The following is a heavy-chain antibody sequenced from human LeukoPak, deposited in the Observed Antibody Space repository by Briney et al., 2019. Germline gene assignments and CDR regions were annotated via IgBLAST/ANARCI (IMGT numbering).Heavy chain of an antibody. J-gene: IGHJ4*02. CDR2: ISGSGGST. CDR3: ARDLRLGISHYGSGFEFSFDY. V-gene: IGHV3-23*01. Sequence: GGSLRLSCAASGFTFSSYWMSWVRQAPGKGLEWVSAISGSGGSTYHADSVKGRFTISRDNAKNSLYLQMNSLRAEDTAVYYCARDLRLGISHYGSGFEFSFDYWGQGTLVTVSS. CDR1: GFTFSSYW. D-gene: IGHD3-10*01.